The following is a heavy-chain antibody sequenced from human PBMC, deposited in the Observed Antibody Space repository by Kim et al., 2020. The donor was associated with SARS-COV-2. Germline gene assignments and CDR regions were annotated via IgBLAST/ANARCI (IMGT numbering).Heavy chain of an antibody. CDR1: GFTFSNAW. J-gene: IGHJ6*02. D-gene: IGHD6-6*01. Sequence: GGSLRLSCAASGFTFSNAWMSWVRQAPGKGLEWVGRIKSKTDGGTTDYAAPVKGRFTISRDDSKNTLYLQMNSLKTEDTAVYYCTTLDGEYSSSYYYYYGMDVWGQGTTVTVSS. V-gene: IGHV3-15*01. CDR2: IKSKTDGGTT. CDR3: TTLDGEYSSSYYYYYGMDV.